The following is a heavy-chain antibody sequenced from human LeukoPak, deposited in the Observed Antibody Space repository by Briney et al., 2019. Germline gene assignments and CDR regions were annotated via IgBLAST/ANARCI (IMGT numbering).Heavy chain of an antibody. CDR3: ARQSGYYSVDAFDI. CDR2: IYYSGST. D-gene: IGHD3-22*01. CDR1: GGSISSSSYY. V-gene: IGHV4-39*01. J-gene: IGHJ3*02. Sequence: KPSETLSLTCTVSGGSISSSSYYWGWIRQPPGTGLEWIGSIYYSGSTYYNPSLKSRVTISVDTSKNQFSLKLSSVTAADTAVYYCARQSGYYSVDAFDIWGQGTMVTVSS.